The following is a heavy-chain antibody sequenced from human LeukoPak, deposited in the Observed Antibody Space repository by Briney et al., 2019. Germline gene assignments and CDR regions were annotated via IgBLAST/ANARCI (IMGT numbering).Heavy chain of an antibody. CDR2: ISGSGGST. CDR3: AKDGEIAADSRFEYLQH. CDR1: GFTFSSYA. Sequence: GGSLRLSCAASGFTFSSYAMSWVRHAPGKGLEWVSAISGSGGSTYYADSVRGRFTISRDNSKNTLYLQKNSLRAEDTAVYYCAKDGEIAADSRFEYLQHWGQGTLVTVSS. V-gene: IGHV3-23*01. J-gene: IGHJ1*01. D-gene: IGHD6-13*01.